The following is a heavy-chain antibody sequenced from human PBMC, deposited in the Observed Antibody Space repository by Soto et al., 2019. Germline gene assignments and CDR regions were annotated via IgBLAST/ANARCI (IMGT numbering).Heavy chain of an antibody. J-gene: IGHJ6*02. CDR3: ASCLFGEAYYYYGMDV. Sequence: PGGSLRLSCAASGFTFSSYAMHWVRQAPGKGLEWVAVISYDGSNKYYADSVKGRFTISRDNSKNTLYLQMNSLRAEDTAVYYCASCLFGEAYYYYGMDVWGQGTTVTVSS. CDR2: ISYDGSNK. D-gene: IGHD3-10*02. V-gene: IGHV3-30-3*01. CDR1: GFTFSSYA.